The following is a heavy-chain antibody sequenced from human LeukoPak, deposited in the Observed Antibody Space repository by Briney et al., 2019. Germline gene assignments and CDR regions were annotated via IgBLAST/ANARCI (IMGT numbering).Heavy chain of an antibody. CDR2: INPKRGGT. Sequence: ASVKVSCTASGYTFTGSYMHWVRQAPGQGLEWMGWINPKRGGTKSAQKFPGRVTMTRDTSTSPASLELGRLRSDDTAVYYCARGTLGYCSSTSGYKGAYYYYYYMDVWGKGTTVTISS. CDR1: GYTFTGSY. V-gene: IGHV1-2*02. D-gene: IGHD2-2*02. J-gene: IGHJ6*03. CDR3: ARGTLGYCSSTSGYKGAYYYYYYMDV.